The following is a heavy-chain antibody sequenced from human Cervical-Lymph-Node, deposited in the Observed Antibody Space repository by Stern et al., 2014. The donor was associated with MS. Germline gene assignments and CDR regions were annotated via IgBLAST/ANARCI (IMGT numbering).Heavy chain of an antibody. Sequence: QVQLVQSGAEVKKPGSSVKVSCKTSGGTFSRFALSWVRQAPGQGLEWMGAVIPLSETPTYAQKFQGRLTISADESTSTSLMVLSDLRSEDTAVYYCARAGFRSGYFRGYFASWGQGTQVTVSS. D-gene: IGHD5-12*01. V-gene: IGHV1-69*01. CDR1: GGTFSRFA. J-gene: IGHJ4*02. CDR3: ARAGFRSGYFRGYFAS. CDR2: VIPLSETP.